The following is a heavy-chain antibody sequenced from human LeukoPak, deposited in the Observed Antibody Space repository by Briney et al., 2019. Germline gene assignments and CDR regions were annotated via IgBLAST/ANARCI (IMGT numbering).Heavy chain of an antibody. V-gene: IGHV1-69*05. CDR2: IIPIFGTA. D-gene: IGHD3-9*01. J-gene: IGHJ4*02. Sequence: SVKVSCKASGGTFSSYAISWVRQAPGQGLEWLGGIIPIFGTANYAQKFQGRVTITTDESTSTAYMELSSLRSEDTAVYYCARDSGPLTGCDYWGQGTLVTVSS. CDR3: ARDSGPLTGCDY. CDR1: GGTFSSYA.